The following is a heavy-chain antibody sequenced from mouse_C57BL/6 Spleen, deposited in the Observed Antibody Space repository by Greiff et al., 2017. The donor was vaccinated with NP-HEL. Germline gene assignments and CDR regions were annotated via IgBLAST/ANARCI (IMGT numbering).Heavy chain of an antibody. V-gene: IGHV1-15*01. J-gene: IGHJ2*01. D-gene: IGHD1-1*01. CDR2: IDPETGGT. CDR3: TRRTVVYFDY. CDR1: GYTFTDYE. Sequence: QVQLKQSGAELVRPGASVTLSCKASGYTFTDYEMHWVRQTPVHGLEWIGAIDPETGGTAYNQKFKGKAILTADKSSSTAYMELRSLTSEDSAVYYCTRRTVVYFDYWGQGTTLTVSS.